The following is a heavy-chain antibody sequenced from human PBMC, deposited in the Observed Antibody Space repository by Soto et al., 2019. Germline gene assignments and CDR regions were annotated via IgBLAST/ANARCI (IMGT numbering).Heavy chain of an antibody. D-gene: IGHD1-1*01. J-gene: IGHJ4*02. CDR1: GYAFTTYG. CDR3: ARGRYGDY. V-gene: IGHV1-18*01. Sequence: QVHLVQSGAEVKKPGASVKVSCQGSGYAFTTYGITWVRQAPGQGLERMGWISAHNGNTNYAQKLQGRATVTRDTSTSTAYMELRSLRYDDTAVYYCARGRYGDYWGQGALVTVSS. CDR2: ISAHNGNT.